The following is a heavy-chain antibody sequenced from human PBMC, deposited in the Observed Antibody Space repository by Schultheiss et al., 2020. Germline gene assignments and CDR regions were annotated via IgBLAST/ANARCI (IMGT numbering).Heavy chain of an antibody. Sequence: GESLKISCAASGFTVSSNYMSWVRQAPGKGLEWVSVIYSGGSTYYADSVKGRFTISRDNSKNTLYLQMNSLRAEDTAVYYCATASFASSGPSAGAYWGQGTLVTVSS. J-gene: IGHJ4*02. CDR2: IYSGGST. CDR3: ATASFASSGPSAGAY. V-gene: IGHV3-66*01. CDR1: GFTVSSNY. D-gene: IGHD3-22*01.